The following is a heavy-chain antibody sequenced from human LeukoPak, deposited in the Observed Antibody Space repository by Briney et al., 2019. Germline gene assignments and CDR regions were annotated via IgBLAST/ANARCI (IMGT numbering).Heavy chain of an antibody. V-gene: IGHV3-53*01. CDR3: ARAGSSWSPFDY. Sequence: GGSLRLSCAASGFTVSSNYMSWVRQAPGEGLEWVSIIYSGGSAYYTDSVKGRFTTSRDNSKNILSLQMNSLRAEDTAVYYCARAGSSWSPFDYWGLGTLVTVSS. CDR2: IYSGGSA. D-gene: IGHD6-13*01. CDR1: GFTVSSNY. J-gene: IGHJ4*02.